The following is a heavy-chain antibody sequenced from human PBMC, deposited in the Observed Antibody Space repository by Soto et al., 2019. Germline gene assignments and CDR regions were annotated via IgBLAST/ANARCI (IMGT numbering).Heavy chain of an antibody. J-gene: IGHJ6*02. CDR1: GFTFSKFV. V-gene: IGHV3-23*01. CDR3: TKASPDRHHMDV. CDR2: ITETGGDT. Sequence: VASVKVSCAASGFTFSKFVMRWVRQTPGKGLEWVSTITETGGDTYYTDSVKGRFTISRDNSKNTLYLQMTSLRAEDTALYYCTKASPDRHHMDVWGQGTTVTVSS.